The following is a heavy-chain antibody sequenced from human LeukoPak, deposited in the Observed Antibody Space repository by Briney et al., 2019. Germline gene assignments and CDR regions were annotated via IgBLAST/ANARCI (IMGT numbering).Heavy chain of an antibody. V-gene: IGHV4-59*08. Sequence: SETLSLTCTVSGGSISSYYWSWIRQPPGKGLEWIGYIYYSGSTYYNPSLKSRVTISVDTSKNQFSLKLSSVTAADTAVYYCSLRINWNDESPDYWGQGALVTVSS. J-gene: IGHJ4*02. CDR3: SLRINWNDESPDY. CDR1: GGSISSYY. D-gene: IGHD1-1*01. CDR2: IYYSGST.